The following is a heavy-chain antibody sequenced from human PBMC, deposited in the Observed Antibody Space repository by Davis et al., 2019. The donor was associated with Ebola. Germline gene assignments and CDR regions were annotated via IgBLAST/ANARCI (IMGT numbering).Heavy chain of an antibody. V-gene: IGHV4-59*01. D-gene: IGHD4-11*01. Sequence: SETLSLTCAVYGGSFSGYYWSWIRQPPGKGLEWIGYIYYSGSTNYNPSLKSRVTISVDTSKNQFSLKLSSVTAADTAVYYCARALTTVTTVHSPYYYYYGMDVWGQGTTVTVSS. CDR1: GGSFSGYY. CDR3: ARALTTVTTVHSPYYYYYGMDV. CDR2: IYYSGST. J-gene: IGHJ6*02.